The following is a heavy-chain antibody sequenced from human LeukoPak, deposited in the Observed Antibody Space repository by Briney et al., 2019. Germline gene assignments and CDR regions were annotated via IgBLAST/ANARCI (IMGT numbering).Heavy chain of an antibody. CDR1: GGTFSSYA. D-gene: IGHD3-22*01. J-gene: IGHJ6*02. CDR3: ARDSSDYYYGMDV. Sequence: GASVKVSCKASGGTFSSYAISWVRQAPGQGLEWMGGIIPIFGTANYAQKFQGRVTITTNESTSTAYVELSSLRSEDTAVYYCARDSSDYYYGMDVWGQGTTVTVSS. V-gene: IGHV1-69*05. CDR2: IIPIFGTA.